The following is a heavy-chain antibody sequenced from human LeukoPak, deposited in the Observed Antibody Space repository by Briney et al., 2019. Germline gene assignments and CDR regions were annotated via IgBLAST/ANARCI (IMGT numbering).Heavy chain of an antibody. D-gene: IGHD5-12*01. Sequence: PGGSLRLSCVASGFTFSHYWMSWVRQAPGKGLDWVGNIKEDGSIENYVDSVKGRFTVSRENVKNSLYMEMNSVRVEDTAVYYCVSQQVAPPWGQGNVVIVSS. V-gene: IGHV3-7*01. CDR3: VSQQVAPP. J-gene: IGHJ5*02. CDR2: IKEDGSIE. CDR1: GFTFSHYW.